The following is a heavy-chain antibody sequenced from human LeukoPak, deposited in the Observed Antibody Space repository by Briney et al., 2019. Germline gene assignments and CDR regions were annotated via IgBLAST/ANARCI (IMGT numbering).Heavy chain of an antibody. V-gene: IGHV3-30*04. CDR1: GFTFSSYA. CDR3: ARGSLEQLSHAIDI. J-gene: IGHJ3*02. Sequence: PGGSLRLSCAASGFTFSSYAMHWVRQAPGKGLEWVAVISYDGSNKYYADSVKGRFTISRDNSKNTLYLQMNSLRAEDTAVYYCARGSLEQLSHAIDIWGQGTMVTVSS. D-gene: IGHD6-13*01. CDR2: ISYDGSNK.